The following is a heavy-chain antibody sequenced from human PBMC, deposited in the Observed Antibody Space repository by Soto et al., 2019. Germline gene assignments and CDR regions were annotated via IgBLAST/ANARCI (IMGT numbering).Heavy chain of an antibody. J-gene: IGHJ4*02. V-gene: IGHV1-2*02. CDR2: INPNTGGT. CDR3: ARTSTRGYSGYDLDH. CDR1: GYTLTAYW. D-gene: IGHD5-12*01. Sequence: ASVKVSCKASGYTLTAYWIHWVRQAPGQGLEWMGYINPNTGGTNYAQKFQGRVTWTRDTSISTAYMELSRLTSDDTAVYYCARTSTRGYSGYDLDHWGQGTLVTVSS.